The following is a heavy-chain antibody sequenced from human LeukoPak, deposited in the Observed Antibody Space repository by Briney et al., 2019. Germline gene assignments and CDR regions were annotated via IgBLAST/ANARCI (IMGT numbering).Heavy chain of an antibody. V-gene: IGHV3-23*01. CDR2: ISGSGGST. J-gene: IGHJ4*02. CDR3: AKGRNTMVRGVIPYYFDY. CDR1: GFTFNSYA. Sequence: GGSLRLSCAASGFTFNSYAMSWVRQAPGKGLEWVSAISGSGGSTYYADSVKGRFTISRDNSKNTLYLQMNSLRAEDTAVYYCAKGRNTMVRGVIPYYFDYWGQGTLVTVSS. D-gene: IGHD3-10*01.